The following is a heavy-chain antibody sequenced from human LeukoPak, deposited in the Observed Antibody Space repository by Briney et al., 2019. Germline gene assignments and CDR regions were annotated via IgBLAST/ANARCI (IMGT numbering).Heavy chain of an antibody. CDR2: ISGSGGST. J-gene: IGHJ4*02. CDR1: GFTFSSYA. Sequence: RGSLRLSCAASGFTFSSYAMSWVRQAPGKGLEWVSAISGSGGSTYYADSVKGRFTISRDNSKNTLYLQMNSLRAEDTAVYYCARDQIMLPTVGAQQGLDYWGQGTLVTVSS. CDR3: ARDQIMLPTVGAQQGLDY. V-gene: IGHV3-23*01. D-gene: IGHD1-26*01.